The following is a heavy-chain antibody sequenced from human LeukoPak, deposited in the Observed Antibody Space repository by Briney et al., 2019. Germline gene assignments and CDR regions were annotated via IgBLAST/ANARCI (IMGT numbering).Heavy chain of an antibody. D-gene: IGHD3-22*01. J-gene: IGHJ4*02. CDR3: ARVELYYYDSSGYYLNFDY. V-gene: IGHV1-18*01. CDR1: GYTFTSYG. Sequence: ASVKVSCKASGYTFTSYGISWVRQAPGQGLEWMGWISAYNGNTNYAQKLQGRATMTTDTSTSTAYIELRRLRSDDTAVYYCARVELYYYDSSGYYLNFDYWGQGTLVTVSS. CDR2: ISAYNGNT.